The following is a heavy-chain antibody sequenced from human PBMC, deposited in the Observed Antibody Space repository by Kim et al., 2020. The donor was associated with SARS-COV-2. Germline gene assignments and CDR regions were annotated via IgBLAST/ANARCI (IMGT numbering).Heavy chain of an antibody. V-gene: IGHV3-11*04. CDR2: ISSSGSTI. CDR3: ARISQLLWFGELDAFDI. Sequence: GGSLRLSCAASGFTISDYYMSWIRQAPGKGLEWVSYISSSGSTIYYADSVKGRFTISRDNAKNSLYLQMNSLRAEDTAVYYCARISQLLWFGELDAFDIWGQGTMVTVSS. CDR1: GFTISDYY. D-gene: IGHD3-10*01. J-gene: IGHJ3*02.